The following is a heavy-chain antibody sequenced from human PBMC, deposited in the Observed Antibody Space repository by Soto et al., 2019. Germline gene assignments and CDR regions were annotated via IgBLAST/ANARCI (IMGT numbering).Heavy chain of an antibody. CDR2: IYYSGST. D-gene: IGHD2-2*02. CDR3: ARLVVPAAISGWFDP. J-gene: IGHJ5*02. V-gene: IGHV4-59*08. Sequence: SETLSLTCTVSGGSISSYYWSWIRQPPGKGLEWIGYIYYSGSTNYNPSLKSRVTISVDTSKNQFSLKLSSVTAADTAVYYCARLVVPAAISGWFDPWGQGTLVTVSS. CDR1: GGSISSYY.